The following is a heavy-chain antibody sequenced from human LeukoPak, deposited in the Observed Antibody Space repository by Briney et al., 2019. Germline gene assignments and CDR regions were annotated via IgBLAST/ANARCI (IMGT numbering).Heavy chain of an antibody. J-gene: IGHJ5*02. V-gene: IGHV3-21*01. D-gene: IGHD2-2*01. CDR2: ISSSSSYI. Sequence: GGSLRLSCAASGFTFSSYSMNWVRQAPGKGLEWVSSISSSSSYIYYADSVKGRFTISRDNAKNSLYLRMNSLRAEDTAVYYCAREGPGGWFDPWGQGTPVTVSS. CDR1: GFTFSSYS. CDR3: AREGPGGWFDP.